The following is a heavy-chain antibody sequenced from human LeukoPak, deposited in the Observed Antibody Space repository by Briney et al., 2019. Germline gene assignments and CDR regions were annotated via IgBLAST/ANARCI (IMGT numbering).Heavy chain of an antibody. CDR3: AAHSFGYYEY. J-gene: IGHJ4*02. D-gene: IGHD3-22*01. Sequence: GASVKVSCKASGYTFTSYGISWVRQAPGQGLEWMGWISAYNGNTNYAQKLQGRVTMTTDTSTSTVYMELRSLRSDDTAMYYCAAHSFGYYEYWGQGTLVTVSS. V-gene: IGHV1-18*04. CDR2: ISAYNGNT. CDR1: GYTFTSYG.